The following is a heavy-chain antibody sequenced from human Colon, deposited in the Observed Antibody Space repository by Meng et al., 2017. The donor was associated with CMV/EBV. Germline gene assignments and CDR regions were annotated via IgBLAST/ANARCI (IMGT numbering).Heavy chain of an antibody. CDR2: INHSGST. CDR3: ARLPRRITMVRRFYGMDV. D-gene: IGHD3-10*01. Sequence: SETLSLTCAVYGGSFSGYYWSWIRQPPGKGLEWIGEINHSGSTNYNPSLKSRATISVDTSKNQFSLKLSSVTAADTAVYYCARLPRRITMVRRFYGMDVWGQGTTVTVSS. J-gene: IGHJ6*02. CDR1: GGSFSGYY. V-gene: IGHV4-34*01.